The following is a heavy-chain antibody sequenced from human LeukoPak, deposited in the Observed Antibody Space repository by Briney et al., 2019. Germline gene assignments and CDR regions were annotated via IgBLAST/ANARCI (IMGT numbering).Heavy chain of an antibody. V-gene: IGHV1-46*01. CDR2: INPSGGAT. D-gene: IGHD3-22*01. CDR1: GYTFTTYY. J-gene: IGHJ4*02. CDR3: ARDGSPHVSMTVVTSPDY. Sequence: ASVKVSCKASGYTFTTYYMHWVRQAPGQGLEWMGIINPSGGATSYAQKFQGRVTMTRDTSTSTVYMELSSLRSEDTAVYYCARDGSPHVSMTVVTSPDYWGQGALVTVSS.